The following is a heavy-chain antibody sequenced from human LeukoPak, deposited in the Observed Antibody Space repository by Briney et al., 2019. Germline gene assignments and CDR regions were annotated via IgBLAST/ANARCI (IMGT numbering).Heavy chain of an antibody. CDR1: GFTFSSYG. J-gene: IGHJ6*02. Sequence: GGSLRLSCAASGFTFSSYGVSWVRQAPGKGLEWVSAISGSGGSTYYADSVKGRFTISRDNSKNTLYLQMNSLRAEDTAVYYCAKVYYDILTGYRVDGMDVWGQGTTVTVSS. D-gene: IGHD3-9*01. CDR2: ISGSGGST. CDR3: AKVYYDILTGYRVDGMDV. V-gene: IGHV3-23*01.